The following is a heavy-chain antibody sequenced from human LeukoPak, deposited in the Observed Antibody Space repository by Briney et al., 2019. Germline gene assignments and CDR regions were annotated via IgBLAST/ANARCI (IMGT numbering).Heavy chain of an antibody. CDR1: GFTFSSYG. CDR2: IWYDGSNK. J-gene: IGHJ4*02. V-gene: IGHV3-33*01. CDR3: ARVSSSGWSDY. D-gene: IGHD6-19*01. Sequence: GGSLRLSCAASGFTFSSYGMHWVRQAPGKGLEWVAVIWYDGSNKYYADSVKGRLTVSRDNSKNTLYLQMNSLRAEDTAVYYCARVSSSGWSDYWGQGTLVNVSS.